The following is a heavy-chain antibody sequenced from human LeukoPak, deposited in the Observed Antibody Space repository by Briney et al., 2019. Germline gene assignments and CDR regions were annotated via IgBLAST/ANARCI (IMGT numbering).Heavy chain of an antibody. CDR2: IYTSGST. CDR1: GGSISSGSYY. Sequence: SQTLSLTCTVSGGSISSGSYYWSWIRQPAGKGLEWFGRIYTSGSTNYNPSLKSRVTISVDTSKNQFSLKLSSVTAADTAVYYCAREHYDSSGYYLYYYYYYMDVWGKGTTVTVSS. D-gene: IGHD3-22*01. V-gene: IGHV4-61*02. CDR3: AREHYDSSGYYLYYYYYYMDV. J-gene: IGHJ6*03.